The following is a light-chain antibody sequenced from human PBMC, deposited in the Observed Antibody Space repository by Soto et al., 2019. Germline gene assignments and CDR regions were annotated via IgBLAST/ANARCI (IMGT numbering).Light chain of an antibody. CDR1: QGISGS. V-gene: IGKV1-9*01. Sequence: DIQLTQSPSFLSASEGDRVTITCRASQGISGSLAWFQQKPGKAPKLLIYAASTLQSGVPSRFSGSGSGTEFTLTISSLQPEDFAIYYCQQLNSYPLTFGGGTTVEIK. CDR2: AAS. J-gene: IGKJ4*01. CDR3: QQLNSYPLT.